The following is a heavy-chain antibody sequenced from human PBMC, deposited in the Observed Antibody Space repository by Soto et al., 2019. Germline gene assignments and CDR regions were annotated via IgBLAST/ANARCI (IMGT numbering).Heavy chain of an antibody. CDR3: ARGGDIVLMVVLEWFDP. CDR2: ISAYNGKT. Sequence: QVQLVQSGAEVKKPGASVKVSCKASGYTFTSYGIRWVRQAPGQGLEWMGWISAYNGKTNYAQKLQGRVTMTTDTATSTAYMGLRSLRYDETAVYYCARGGDIVLMVVLEWFDPWGQGTLVTGSS. D-gene: IGHD2-8*01. J-gene: IGHJ5*02. CDR1: GYTFTSYG. V-gene: IGHV1-18*01.